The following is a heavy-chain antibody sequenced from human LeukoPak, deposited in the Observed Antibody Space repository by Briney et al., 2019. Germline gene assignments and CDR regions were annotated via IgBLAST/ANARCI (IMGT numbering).Heavy chain of an antibody. CDR1: GFTFSSYA. D-gene: IGHD6-6*01. CDR2: ISYDGSNK. V-gene: IGHV3-30*04. CDR3: AKDQVPHSSSSSYYYYYGMDV. J-gene: IGHJ6*04. Sequence: GRSLRLSCAASGFTFSSYAMHWVRQAPGKGLEWVAVISYDGSNKYYADSVKGRFTISRDNSKNTLYLQMNSLRAEDTAVYYCAKDQVPHSSSSSYYYYYGMDVWGKGTTVTVSS.